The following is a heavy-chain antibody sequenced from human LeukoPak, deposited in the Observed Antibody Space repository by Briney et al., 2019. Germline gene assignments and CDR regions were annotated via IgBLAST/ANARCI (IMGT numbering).Heavy chain of an antibody. V-gene: IGHV3-9*01. CDR2: ISWNSGSI. D-gene: IGHD5-18*01. CDR3: AKGHSQNY. J-gene: IGHJ4*02. Sequence: GGSLRLSCAASGFTFDDYAMHWVRQAPVKGLEWVSGISWNSGSIGYADSVKGRFTISRDNAKNSLYLQMNSLRAEDTALYYCAKGHSQNYWGQGTLVTVSS. CDR1: GFTFDDYA.